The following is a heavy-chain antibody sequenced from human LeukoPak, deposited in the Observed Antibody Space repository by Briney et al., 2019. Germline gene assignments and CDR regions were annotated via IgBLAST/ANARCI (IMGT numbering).Heavy chain of an antibody. CDR2: MNSDGSST. D-gene: IGHD5-12*01. Sequence: GGSLRLSCAASGFTFDDYAMHWVRQAPGKGLEWVSRMNSDGSSTTYADSVKGRFTISRDNAKNTLYLQMNSLRAEDTAVYYCAAGGYRFFDYWGQGTLVTISS. CDR3: AAGGYRFFDY. CDR1: GFTFDDYA. J-gene: IGHJ4*02. V-gene: IGHV3-74*01.